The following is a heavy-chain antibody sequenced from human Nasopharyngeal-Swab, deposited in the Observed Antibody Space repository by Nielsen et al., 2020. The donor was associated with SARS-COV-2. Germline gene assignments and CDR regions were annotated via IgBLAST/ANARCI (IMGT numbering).Heavy chain of an antibody. Sequence: GESLKISCTASGFTFSDYFMSWMRQAPGKGLEWVTYISRSGSSIYYADSVKGRFTISRDNAKNSLYLQMNSLRAEDTAVYYCARDGRSRTNWFDPWGQGTVVTVSS. CDR1: GFTFSDYF. V-gene: IGHV3-11*04. CDR3: ARDGRSRTNWFDP. J-gene: IGHJ5*02. CDR2: ISRSGSSI. D-gene: IGHD2-8*01.